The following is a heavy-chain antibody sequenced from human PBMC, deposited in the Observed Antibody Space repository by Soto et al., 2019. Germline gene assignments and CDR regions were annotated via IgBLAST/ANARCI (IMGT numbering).Heavy chain of an antibody. Sequence: SETLSLTCTVSGGSISSYYWSWIRQPPGKGLEWIGYIYYSGSTNYNPSLKSRVTISVDTSKNQFSLKLSSVTAADTAVYYCARHGYSYGRFYYYYYMDVWGKGTTVTVSS. CDR2: IYYSGST. D-gene: IGHD5-18*01. V-gene: IGHV4-59*08. J-gene: IGHJ6*03. CDR3: ARHGYSYGRFYYYYYMDV. CDR1: GGSISSYY.